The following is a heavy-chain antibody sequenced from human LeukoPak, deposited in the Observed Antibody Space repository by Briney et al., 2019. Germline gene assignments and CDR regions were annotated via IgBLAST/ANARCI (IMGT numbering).Heavy chain of an antibody. V-gene: IGHV3-23*01. CDR2: IIGSGLST. Sequence: GGSLRLSCAASGFTFSSYSMNWVRQAPGKGLKWVSAIIGSGLSTYYADSVRGRFTISRDNSKNTLYLQMNSLRAEDTAVYYCAKDLSPGPDWGQGTLVTVSS. CDR3: AKDLSPGPD. J-gene: IGHJ4*02. CDR1: GFTFSSYS.